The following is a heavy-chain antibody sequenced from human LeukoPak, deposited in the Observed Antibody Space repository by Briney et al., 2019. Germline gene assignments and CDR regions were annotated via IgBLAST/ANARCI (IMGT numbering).Heavy chain of an antibody. CDR1: GGTFSNYA. D-gene: IGHD4-17*01. J-gene: IGHJ6*02. CDR3: ASYGDYYYGMDV. V-gene: IGHV1-69*05. Sequence: GASVKVSCKASGGTFSNYAVSWVRQAPGQGLEWMGGIIPTFDSPIYAQRFQGRVTITRDTSASTAYMELSSLRSEDTAVYYCASYGDYYYGMDVWGQGTTVTVSS. CDR2: IIPTFDSP.